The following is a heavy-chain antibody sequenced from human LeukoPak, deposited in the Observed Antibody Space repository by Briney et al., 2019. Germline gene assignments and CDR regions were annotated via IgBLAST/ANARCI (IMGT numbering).Heavy chain of an antibody. CDR3: ARGRAYYDSSENYFDY. D-gene: IGHD3-22*01. CDR2: INSSSSYT. Sequence: GGSLRLSCAASGFTFSDYYMSWIRQAPGKGLEWVSYINSSSSYTNYADSVKGRFTISRDNAKNSLYLQMNSLRAEDTAVYYCARGRAYYDSSENYFDYWGQGTLVTVSS. V-gene: IGHV3-11*05. J-gene: IGHJ4*02. CDR1: GFTFSDYY.